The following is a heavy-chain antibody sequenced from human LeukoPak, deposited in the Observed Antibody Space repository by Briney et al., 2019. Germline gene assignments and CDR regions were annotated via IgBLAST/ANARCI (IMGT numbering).Heavy chain of an antibody. J-gene: IGHJ3*02. D-gene: IGHD1-1*01. CDR2: INHTGST. V-gene: IGHV4-34*01. Sequence: SETLSLTCAVYGGSFSGYYWTWIRQPPGKGLEWIGEINHTGSTNYNPSLKSRVTISVDTSKNQFSLKLSSETAADTAVYYCARPVGTTGIYTFDIWGQGTMVTASS. CDR1: GGSFSGYY. CDR3: ARPVGTTGIYTFDI.